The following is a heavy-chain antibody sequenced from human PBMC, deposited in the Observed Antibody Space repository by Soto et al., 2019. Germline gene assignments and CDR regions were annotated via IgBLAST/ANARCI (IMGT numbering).Heavy chain of an antibody. D-gene: IGHD6-6*01. CDR2: IYYSGST. Sequence: QLQLQESGPGLVKPSETLSLTCTVSGGSISSSSYYWGWIRQPPGKGLEWIGSIYYSGSTYYNPSLKSRVTISVDTSKNQFSLNLSSVTAADTAVYYCVSSSSYYYYYGMDVWGQGTTVTVSS. V-gene: IGHV4-39*01. J-gene: IGHJ6*02. CDR3: VSSSSYYYYYGMDV. CDR1: GGSISSSSYY.